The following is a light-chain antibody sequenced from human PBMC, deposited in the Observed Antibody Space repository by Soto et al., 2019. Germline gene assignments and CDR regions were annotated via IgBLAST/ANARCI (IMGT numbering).Light chain of an antibody. CDR2: DVS. CDR1: SSDFGTYNG. V-gene: IGLV2-18*02. J-gene: IGLJ1*01. CDR3: TSYTISNTYV. Sequence: QSVLTQPPSVSGSPGQSVTISCTGPSSDFGTYNGISWYQQPPGTAPKLMIYDVSNRPSGVPDRFSGSKSGNTASLTISGLQAEDVGDYYCTSYTISNTYVFGTGNKVTVL.